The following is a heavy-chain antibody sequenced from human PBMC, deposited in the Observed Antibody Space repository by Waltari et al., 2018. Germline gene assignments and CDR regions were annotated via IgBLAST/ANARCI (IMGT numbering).Heavy chain of an antibody. J-gene: IGHJ5*02. V-gene: IGHV4-4*02. CDR3: ARDRGRGLYLDT. Sequence: QLQLQESGPGLVKPSGTLSLTCSVSGDSMSSTYWWNWVRQSPQKGLEWIGQVHRSGRTNYNPSFASRVTTSLDTSNNQFSLKVTSATAADTAVYYCARDRGRGLYLDTWGPGTLVTVSP. CDR1: GDSMSSTYW. CDR2: VHRSGRT. D-gene: IGHD2-15*01.